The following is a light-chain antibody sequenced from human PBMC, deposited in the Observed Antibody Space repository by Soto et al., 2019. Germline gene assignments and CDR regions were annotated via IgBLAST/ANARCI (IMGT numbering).Light chain of an antibody. Sequence: DIQMTQSPSSLSASVGDRVTITCRASQSISSYLNWYQQKPGKAPKLLIYAASSLQSGVPSRFSGSGSGTDFPLTISSLQPEDFATYYCQQSYSTPHPFGQGTKVEL. CDR1: QSISSY. J-gene: IGKJ1*01. CDR3: QQSYSTPHP. V-gene: IGKV1-39*01. CDR2: AAS.